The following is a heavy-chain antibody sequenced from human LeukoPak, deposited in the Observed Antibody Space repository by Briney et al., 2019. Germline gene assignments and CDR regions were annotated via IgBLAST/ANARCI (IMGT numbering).Heavy chain of an antibody. D-gene: IGHD3-10*01. Sequence: PSETLSLTCTVSGGSISSSNYYWGWIRQPPGKGLEWIGSIYYSGSTYYNPSLKSRVTISVDTSKNQLSLKLSSVTAADTAVYYCARHVGFITMVRGVINNNWFDPWGQGTLVTVSS. CDR2: IYYSGST. V-gene: IGHV4-39*01. J-gene: IGHJ5*02. CDR1: GGSISSSNYY. CDR3: ARHVGFITMVRGVINNNWFDP.